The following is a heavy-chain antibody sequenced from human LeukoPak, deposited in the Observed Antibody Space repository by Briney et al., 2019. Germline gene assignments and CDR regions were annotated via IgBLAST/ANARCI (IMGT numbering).Heavy chain of an antibody. J-gene: IGHJ6*02. Sequence: GGSLRLSCAASGFTFSSYAMHWVRQAPGKGLEWVAVISYDGSNKYYADSVKGRFTISRDNSKNTLYLQMNSLRAEGTAVYYCARDLRCSGGSCYSGPPYGMDVWGQGTTVTVSS. CDR1: GFTFSSYA. D-gene: IGHD2-15*01. CDR3: ARDLRCSGGSCYSGPPYGMDV. CDR2: ISYDGSNK. V-gene: IGHV3-30-3*01.